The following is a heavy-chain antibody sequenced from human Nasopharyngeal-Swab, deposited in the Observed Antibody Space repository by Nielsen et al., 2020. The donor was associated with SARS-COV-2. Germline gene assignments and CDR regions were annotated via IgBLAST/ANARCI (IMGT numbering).Heavy chain of an antibody. CDR1: GFTFSNAW. CDR2: ISSSGSTI. Sequence: GESLKISCAASGFTFSNAWMSWIRQAPGKGLEWVSYISSSGSTIYYADSVKGRFTISRDNAKNSLYLQMNSLRAEDTAVYYCARDHYYYGMDVWGQGTTVTVSS. J-gene: IGHJ6*02. V-gene: IGHV3-11*01. CDR3: ARDHYYYGMDV.